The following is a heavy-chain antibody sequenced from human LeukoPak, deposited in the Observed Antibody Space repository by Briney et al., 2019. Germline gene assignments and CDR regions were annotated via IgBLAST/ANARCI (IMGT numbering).Heavy chain of an antibody. D-gene: IGHD3-9*01. CDR1: GYTLTGYY. CDR3: AREATYYDILTGVHFDY. CDR2: INPSGGST. Sequence: ASVKVSCKASGYTLTGYYMHWVRQAPGQGLEWMGIINPSGGSTSYAQKFQGRVTMTRDMSTSTVYMELSSLRSEDTAVYYCAREATYYDILTGVHFDYWGQGTLVTVSS. J-gene: IGHJ4*02. V-gene: IGHV1-46*01.